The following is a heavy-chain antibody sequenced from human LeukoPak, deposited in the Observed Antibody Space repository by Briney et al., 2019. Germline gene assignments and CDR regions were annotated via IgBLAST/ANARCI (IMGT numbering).Heavy chain of an antibody. V-gene: IGHV4-39*01. CDR2: IYYSGST. D-gene: IGHD3-3*01. CDR3: ARHVYDFWSGYPDWPDYFDY. CDR1: GGSISSSSYY. J-gene: IGHJ4*02. Sequence: RTSETLSLTCTVSGGSISSSSYYWGWLRQPPGKGLEWIVSIYYSGSTYYNPSLKSRVTISVDTSKNQFSLKLSSVTAADTAVYYCARHVYDFWSGYPDWPDYFDYWGQGTLVTVSS.